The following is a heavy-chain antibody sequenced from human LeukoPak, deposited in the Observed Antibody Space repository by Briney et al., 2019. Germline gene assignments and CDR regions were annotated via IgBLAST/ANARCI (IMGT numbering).Heavy chain of an antibody. CDR2: ISYDGSNK. Sequence: GRSLRLSCAASGFTFSSYAMHWVRQAPGKGLEWVAVISYDGSNKYYADSVKGRFTISRDNSKNTLYLQMNSLRAEDTAVYYCARGGSYGDRKFDYWGQGTLVTVSS. CDR3: ARGGSYGDRKFDY. D-gene: IGHD5-18*01. V-gene: IGHV3-30*04. J-gene: IGHJ4*02. CDR1: GFTFSSYA.